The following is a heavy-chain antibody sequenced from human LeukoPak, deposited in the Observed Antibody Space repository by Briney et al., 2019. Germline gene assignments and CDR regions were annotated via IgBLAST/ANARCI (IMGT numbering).Heavy chain of an antibody. V-gene: IGHV1-8*01. D-gene: IGHD3-16*02. CDR1: GYTFTSYD. CDR3: ARGSFTSDMDV. CDR2: MHPISGNT. J-gene: IGHJ6*03. Sequence: ASVTVSCKASGYTFTSYDINWVRQATGQGLEWMGWMHPISGNTGYAQKFQGRVTMTRSTSISTAYMELSSLRSEDTAVYYCARGSFTSDMDVWGKGTTVTISS.